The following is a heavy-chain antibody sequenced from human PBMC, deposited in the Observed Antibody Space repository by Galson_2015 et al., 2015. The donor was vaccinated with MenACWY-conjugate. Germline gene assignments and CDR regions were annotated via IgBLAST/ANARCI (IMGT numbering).Heavy chain of an antibody. CDR3: ARRSLGAPDY. CDR1: GYSFINYW. CDR2: INPYDSDT. D-gene: IGHD3-16*02. V-gene: IGHV5-51*01. J-gene: IGHJ4*02. Sequence: QSGAEVKKPGESLKIFCKASGYSFINYWIVWVRQMPGKGLESMGIINPYDSDTRYNPSFQGQVNISADKSINTAYLHWSSLKASDTAIYYCARRSLGAPDYWGQGTLVTVSS.